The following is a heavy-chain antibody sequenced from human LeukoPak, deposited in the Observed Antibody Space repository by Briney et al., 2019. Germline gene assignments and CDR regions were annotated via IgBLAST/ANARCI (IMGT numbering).Heavy chain of an antibody. V-gene: IGHV3-20*04. Sequence: GGPLRLSCAASGFTFDDYGMSWVRQAPGKGLEWVSGINWNGGSTGYADSVKGRFTISRDNAKNSLYLQMNSLRAEDTALYYCARQGDGYNGYYFDYWGQGTLVTVSS. CDR2: INWNGGST. D-gene: IGHD5-24*01. CDR3: ARQGDGYNGYYFDY. CDR1: GFTFDDYG. J-gene: IGHJ4*02.